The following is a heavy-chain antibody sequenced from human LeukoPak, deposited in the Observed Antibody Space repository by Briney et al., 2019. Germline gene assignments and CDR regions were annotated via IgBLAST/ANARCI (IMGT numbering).Heavy chain of an antibody. CDR1: GFTFSRYS. D-gene: IGHD1-26*01. CDR3: ATQWELHPAF. CDR2: ISSTSSDI. Sequence: GGSLRLSCAASGFTFSRYSMNWVRQAPGKGLEWVSYISSTSSDIFYTDSVKGRFTISRDNAKNSLYLQMNSLRAEDTAVYYCATQWELHPAFWGQGTLVTVSS. V-gene: IGHV3-48*01. J-gene: IGHJ4*02.